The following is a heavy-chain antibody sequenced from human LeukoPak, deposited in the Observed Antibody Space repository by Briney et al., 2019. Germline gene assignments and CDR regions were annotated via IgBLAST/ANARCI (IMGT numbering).Heavy chain of an antibody. Sequence: GSSVTVSCKASGGTFSSYAISWVRQAPGQGLEWMGGIIPIFGTANYAQKFQGRVTITADESTSTAYMELSSLRSEDTAVYYCARDRTVVTPNYFDYWGQGTLVTVSS. CDR1: GGTFSSYA. CDR2: IIPIFGTA. V-gene: IGHV1-69*01. CDR3: ARDRTVVTPNYFDY. D-gene: IGHD4-23*01. J-gene: IGHJ4*02.